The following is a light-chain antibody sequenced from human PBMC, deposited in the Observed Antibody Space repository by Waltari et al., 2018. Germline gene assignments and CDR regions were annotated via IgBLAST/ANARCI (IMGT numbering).Light chain of an antibody. J-gene: IGKJ4*01. Sequence: VLDSSNNYNYLDWNDQKSGPPPKLLIYWASTREAGVPDRFSGSGSGTDFTLTVSSLQAEYVAVYYCQQYYGTHSLTFGGGTKGEIK. CDR2: WAS. CDR1: VLDSSNNYNY. V-gene: IGKV4-1*01. CDR3: QQYYGTHSLT.